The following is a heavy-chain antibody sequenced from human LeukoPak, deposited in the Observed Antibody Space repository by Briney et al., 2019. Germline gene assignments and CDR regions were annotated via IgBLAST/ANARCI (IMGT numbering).Heavy chain of an antibody. CDR1: GFAFSNYW. CDR2: INPDGTTT. D-gene: IGHD1/OR15-1a*01. Sequence: GGSLRLSCVASGFAFSNYWMHWVRQASGKAQVWVSRINPDGTTTDYADSVKGRFTISRDNAKNMVFLQMNGLRADDTALYYCAKDLSWNTADRWGQGILVTVSS. V-gene: IGHV3-74*01. J-gene: IGHJ5*02. CDR3: AKDLSWNTADR.